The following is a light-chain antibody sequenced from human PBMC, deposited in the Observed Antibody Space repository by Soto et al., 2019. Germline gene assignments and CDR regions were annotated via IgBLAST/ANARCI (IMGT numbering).Light chain of an antibody. CDR1: SSDVGDYNS. V-gene: IGLV2-11*01. CDR3: CSYVGGYSYV. J-gene: IGLJ1*01. Sequence: QSALTQPRSVSGSPGQSVTVSCIGTSSDVGDYNSVSWYQQHPGKAPKLMIYDVSKRPSGVPDRFSGSKSGNTASLTISGLLAEDEADYYCCSYVGGYSYVFGIGTKLTVL. CDR2: DVS.